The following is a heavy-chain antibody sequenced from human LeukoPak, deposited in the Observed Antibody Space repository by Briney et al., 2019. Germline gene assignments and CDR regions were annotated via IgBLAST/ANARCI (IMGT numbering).Heavy chain of an antibody. CDR1: GYTFTGYY. V-gene: IGHV1-18*04. CDR2: ISAYNGNT. J-gene: IGHJ4*02. CDR3: ARSVWFGELGDY. D-gene: IGHD3-10*01. Sequence: ASVKVSCKASGYTFTGYYMHWVRQAPGQGLEWMGWISAYNGNTNYAQKLQGRVTMTTDTSTSTAYMELRSLRSDDTAVYYCARSVWFGELGDYWGQGTLVTVSS.